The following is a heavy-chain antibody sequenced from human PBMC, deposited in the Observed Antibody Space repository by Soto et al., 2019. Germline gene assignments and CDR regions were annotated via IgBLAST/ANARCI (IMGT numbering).Heavy chain of an antibody. CDR1: GGSFSGYY. D-gene: IGHD3-10*01. Sequence: SETLSLTCAVYGGSFSGYYWSWIRQPPGKGLEWIGEINHSGSTNYNPSLKSRVTISVDTSKNQFSLKLSSVTAADTAVYYCARALPWFGPDYWGQGTLVTVSS. V-gene: IGHV4-34*01. CDR3: ARALPWFGPDY. CDR2: INHSGST. J-gene: IGHJ4*02.